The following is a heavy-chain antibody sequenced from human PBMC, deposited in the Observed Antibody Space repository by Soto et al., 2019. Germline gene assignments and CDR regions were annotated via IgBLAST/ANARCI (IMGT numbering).Heavy chain of an antibody. Sequence: GGSRSLSFEASGFNLNTYWMSWVRQAPGKGLEWVANIDTDGRRKNYVHSVKGRFIISRDNAKNSLFMQMNSLRADDTAVYSCGRVPRYGIYANGVDVWGQGTTVTVSS. J-gene: IGHJ6*02. V-gene: IGHV3-7*03. CDR2: IDTDGRRK. CDR3: GRVPRYGIYANGVDV. CDR1: GFNLNTYW. D-gene: IGHD4-17*01.